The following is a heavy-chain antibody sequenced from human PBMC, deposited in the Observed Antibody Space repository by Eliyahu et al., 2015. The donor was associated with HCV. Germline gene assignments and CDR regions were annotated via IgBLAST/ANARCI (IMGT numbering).Heavy chain of an antibody. D-gene: IGHD3-10*01. J-gene: IGHJ5*02. V-gene: IGHV3-7*04. CDR1: GFTFSSDW. Sequence: EVQLVESGGGLVQPGGSLRXSCAASGFTFSSDWMSWVRQAPGKGLEWVANIKQDGSEKYYVDSVKGRFTISRDNAKNSLYLQMNSLRAEDTAVYYCARGDDYGSGSYLSWGQGTLVTVSS. CDR2: IKQDGSEK. CDR3: ARGDDYGSGSYLS.